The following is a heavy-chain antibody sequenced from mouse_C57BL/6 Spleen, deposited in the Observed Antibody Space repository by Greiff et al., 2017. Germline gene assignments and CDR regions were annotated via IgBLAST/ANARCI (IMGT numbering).Heavy chain of an antibody. CDR2: IDPSDSYT. J-gene: IGHJ2*01. Sequence: QVQLQQPGAELVKPGASVKLSCKASGYTFTSYWMQWVKQRPGQGLEWIGEIDPSDSYTNYNQKFKGKATLTVDTSSSTAYMQLSSLTSEDSAVYYCARLGGSSYYWGQGTTLTVSS. CDR3: ARLGGSSYY. CDR1: GYTFTSYW. D-gene: IGHD1-1*01. V-gene: IGHV1-50*01.